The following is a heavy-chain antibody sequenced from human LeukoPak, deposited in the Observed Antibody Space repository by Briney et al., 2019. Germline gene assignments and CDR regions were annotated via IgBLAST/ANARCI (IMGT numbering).Heavy chain of an antibody. CDR1: GFTFSDAW. CDR2: IKSKIDGGTI. CDR3: TTEPTDP. Sequence: GGSLRLSCVASGFTFSDAWMSWVRQAPGKGLEWVGRIKSKIDGGTIDYGAPVKGRFTISRDDSKNTLYLQMNSLKTEDTAVYYCTTEPTDPWGQGTLVTVSS. V-gene: IGHV3-15*01. J-gene: IGHJ5*02.